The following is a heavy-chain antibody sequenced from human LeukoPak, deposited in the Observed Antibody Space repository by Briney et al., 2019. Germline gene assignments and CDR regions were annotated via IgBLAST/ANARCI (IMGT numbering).Heavy chain of an antibody. CDR1: GYTFTGYY. Sequence: ASVKVSCKASGYTFTGYYMHWVRQAPGQGLEWMGWINPNSGGTNYAQKFQGRVTMTRDTSISTAYMELSRLRSDDTAVYYCAKSTDTAMGVHYMDVWGKGTTVTISS. CDR3: AKSTDTAMGVHYMDV. V-gene: IGHV1-2*02. D-gene: IGHD5-18*01. J-gene: IGHJ6*03. CDR2: INPNSGGT.